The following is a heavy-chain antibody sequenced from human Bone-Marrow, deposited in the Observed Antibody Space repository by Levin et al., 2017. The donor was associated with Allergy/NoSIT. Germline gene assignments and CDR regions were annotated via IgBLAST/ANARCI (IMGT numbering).Heavy chain of an antibody. V-gene: IGHV1-24*01. CDR1: GYTLTELP. CDR2: FDPEDGDT. CDR3: ATDSPYFDF. J-gene: IGHJ4*02. Sequence: ASVKVSCKVSGYTLTELPMHWVRQAPGKGLEWMGGFDPEDGDTVYAQKFQGRVTMTEDTSTDTAYMELSSLRSDDTAVYYCATDSPYFDFWGQGTVVTVSS.